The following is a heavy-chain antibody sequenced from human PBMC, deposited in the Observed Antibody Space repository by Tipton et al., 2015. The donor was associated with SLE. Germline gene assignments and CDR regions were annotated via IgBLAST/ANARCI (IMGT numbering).Heavy chain of an antibody. D-gene: IGHD6-19*01. J-gene: IGHJ3*02. CDR1: GFTVSSNY. CDR2: IYSGGST. Sequence: QLVQSGGGLVQPGGSLRLSCAASGFTVSSNYMSWVRQAPGKGLEWVSVIYSGGSTYYADSVKGRFTISRDNSKNTLYLQMNSLRAEDTAVYYCASARGGWYGAGAFDIWGQGTMVTVSS. CDR3: ASARGGWYGAGAFDI. V-gene: IGHV3-53*04.